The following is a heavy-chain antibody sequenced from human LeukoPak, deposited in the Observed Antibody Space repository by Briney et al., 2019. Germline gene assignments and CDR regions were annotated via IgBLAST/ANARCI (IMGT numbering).Heavy chain of an antibody. CDR3: ARAYYDFWSGYYGY. J-gene: IGHJ4*02. Sequence: GASVKVSCKASGYTFTSYGISWVRQAPGQGLEWMGWISPYNGNTNYAQKLQGRVTMTTDTSTSTAYMELRSLRSDDTAVYYCARAYYDFWSGYYGYWGQGTLVTVSS. V-gene: IGHV1-18*01. CDR1: GYTFTSYG. D-gene: IGHD3-3*01. CDR2: ISPYNGNT.